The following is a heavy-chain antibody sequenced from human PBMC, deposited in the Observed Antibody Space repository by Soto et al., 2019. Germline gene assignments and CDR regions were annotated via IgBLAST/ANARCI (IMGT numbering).Heavy chain of an antibody. V-gene: IGHV3-23*01. CDR3: AKDRFGITGTTFDY. Sequence: GGSLRLSCAASGFTFSSYAMSWVRQAPGKGLEWVSTISGSGGSTYYADSVKGRFTISRDNSKNTLYLQMNSLRAEDTAVYYCAKDRFGITGTTFDYWGQGTLVTVSS. J-gene: IGHJ4*02. CDR2: ISGSGGST. CDR1: GFTFSSYA. D-gene: IGHD1-7*01.